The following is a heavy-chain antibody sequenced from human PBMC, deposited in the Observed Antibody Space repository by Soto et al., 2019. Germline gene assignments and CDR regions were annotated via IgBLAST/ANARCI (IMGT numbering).Heavy chain of an antibody. Sequence: GESLKISCKGSGYSFTSYWISWVRQMPGKGLEWMGRIDPSDSYTNYSPSFQGHVTISADKSISTAYLQWSSLKASDTAMYYCARHCFRGDCLTPDYFDYWGQGTLVTVSS. CDR1: GYSFTSYW. CDR3: ARHCFRGDCLTPDYFDY. CDR2: IDPSDSYT. V-gene: IGHV5-10-1*01. J-gene: IGHJ4*02. D-gene: IGHD2-21*02.